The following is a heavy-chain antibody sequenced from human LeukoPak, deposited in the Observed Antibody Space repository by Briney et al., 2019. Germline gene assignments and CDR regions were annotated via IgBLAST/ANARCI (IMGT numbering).Heavy chain of an antibody. Sequence: GGSLRLSCAASGFIFSTYGMHWVRQAPGKGPQWVAFIRYDGSSIYYAESVKGRFTISRDNSKNTLYLQMNSLRAEDTAVYYCAKGPVVATIGGFDYWGQGTLVTVSS. D-gene: IGHD5-12*01. CDR2: IRYDGSSI. CDR3: AKGPVVATIGGFDY. V-gene: IGHV3-30*02. CDR1: GFIFSTYG. J-gene: IGHJ4*02.